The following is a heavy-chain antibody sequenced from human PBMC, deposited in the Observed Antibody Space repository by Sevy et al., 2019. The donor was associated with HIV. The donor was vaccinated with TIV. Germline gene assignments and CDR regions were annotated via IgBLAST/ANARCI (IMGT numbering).Heavy chain of an antibody. V-gene: IGHV3-30-3*01. Sequence: GGSLRLSCAASGFTFSKIAIHWVRQAPGKGLEWVSVISNDGSNKDYANSVKGRFTICRDNSKNKLYLQLNSLRVEDTAVYYCARASHMITFGGVIVVDGIDYWGQGTLVTVSS. J-gene: IGHJ4*02. CDR3: ARASHMITFGGVIVVDGIDY. CDR1: GFTFSKIA. D-gene: IGHD3-16*02. CDR2: ISNDGSNK.